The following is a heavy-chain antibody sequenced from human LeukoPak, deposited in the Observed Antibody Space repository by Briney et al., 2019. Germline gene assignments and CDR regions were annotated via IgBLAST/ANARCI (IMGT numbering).Heavy chain of an antibody. CDR2: ISSDSPYI. J-gene: IGHJ4*02. V-gene: IGHV3-21*01. D-gene: IGHD2-15*01. Sequence: PGGSLRLSCAVSGFTFSSYAMNWVRQAPGKGLEWVSSISSDSPYIYYADSVKGRFTISRDNAKNSLYLQMNSLGAEDTAVYYCARNFGYCSGASCNYYFDYWGQGTLVTVSS. CDR3: ARNFGYCSGASCNYYFDY. CDR1: GFTFSSYA.